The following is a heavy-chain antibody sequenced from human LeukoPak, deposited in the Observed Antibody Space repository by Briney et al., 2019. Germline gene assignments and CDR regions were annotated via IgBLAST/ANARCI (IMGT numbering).Heavy chain of an antibody. V-gene: IGHV3-30-3*01. Sequence: PGGSLRLSCAASGFTFSSYAMPWVRQAPGKGLEWVAVISYDGSNKYYADSVKGRFTISRDNSKNTLYLQMNSLRAEDTAVYYCARDGVDTAMVTRYYYYYGMDVWGQGTTVTVSS. D-gene: IGHD5-18*01. CDR1: GFTFSSYA. CDR2: ISYDGSNK. J-gene: IGHJ6*02. CDR3: ARDGVDTAMVTRYYYYYGMDV.